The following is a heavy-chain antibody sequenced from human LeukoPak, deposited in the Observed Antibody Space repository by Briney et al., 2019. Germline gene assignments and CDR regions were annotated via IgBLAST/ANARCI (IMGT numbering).Heavy chain of an antibody. CDR1: GFTFSSYE. D-gene: IGHD2-2*01. J-gene: IGHJ4*02. Sequence: GGSLRLSCAASGFTFSSYEMNWVRQAPGKGLEWVGRIRGRTDNYATAYPPSVKDRFIVSRDDSNNMVFLQLSSLKTEDTAVYFCMAEVGWGQGTLVTVSS. CDR3: MAEVG. V-gene: IGHV3-73*01. CDR2: IRGRTDNYAT.